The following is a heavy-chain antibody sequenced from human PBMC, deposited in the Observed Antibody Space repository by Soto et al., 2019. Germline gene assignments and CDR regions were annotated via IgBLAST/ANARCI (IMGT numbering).Heavy chain of an antibody. CDR1: GGSISSSSYY. J-gene: IGHJ4*02. CDR3: ARDDGKAAAGLDY. D-gene: IGHD6-13*01. V-gene: IGHV4-61*01. CDR2: IYYSGST. Sequence: SETLSLTCTVSGGSISSSSYYWGWIRQPPGKGLEWIGYIYYSGSTNYNPSLKSRVTISVDTSKNQFSLKLSSVTAADTAVYYCARDDGKAAAGLDYWGQGTLVTVSS.